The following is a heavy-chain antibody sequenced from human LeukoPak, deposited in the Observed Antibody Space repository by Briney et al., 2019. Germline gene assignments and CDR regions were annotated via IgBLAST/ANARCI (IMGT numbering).Heavy chain of an antibody. Sequence: ASVKVSCKGSGYTFTGSYMHWLRQAPGQGLEWMGWINPNSGGTNYAQKFRGRVTMTRDTSISTAYMELSRLRSDDTAIYYCARAFLWFGESFYDAYDIWGQGTMVTVSS. CDR2: INPNSGGT. D-gene: IGHD3-10*01. V-gene: IGHV1-2*02. CDR3: ARAFLWFGESFYDAYDI. J-gene: IGHJ3*02. CDR1: GYTFTGSY.